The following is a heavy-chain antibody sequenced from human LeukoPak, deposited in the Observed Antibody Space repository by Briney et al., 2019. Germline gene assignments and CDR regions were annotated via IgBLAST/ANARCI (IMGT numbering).Heavy chain of an antibody. CDR2: ISSSSSYI. CDR1: GFTFSSYG. CDR3: ASHEYSYGSFDY. J-gene: IGHJ4*02. V-gene: IGHV3-21*01. Sequence: GGSLRLSCAASGFTFSSYGMSWVRQAPGKGLEWVSSISSSSSYIYYADSVKGRFTISRDNAKNSLYLQMNSLRAEDTAVYYCASHEYSYGSFDYWGQGTLVTVSS. D-gene: IGHD5-18*01.